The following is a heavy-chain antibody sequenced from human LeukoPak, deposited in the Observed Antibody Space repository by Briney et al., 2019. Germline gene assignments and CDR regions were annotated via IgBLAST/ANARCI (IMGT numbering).Heavy chain of an antibody. CDR1: GGSISSSSYY. V-gene: IGHV4-39*07. D-gene: IGHD2-21*02. CDR2: IYYSGST. Sequence: SETLSLTCTVSGGSISSSSYYWGWIRQPPGKGLEWIGSIYYSGSTYYNPSLKSRVTISVDTPKNQFSLKLSSVTAADTAVYYCARDLASCAGDCYSDGFDYWGQGALVTVSS. J-gene: IGHJ4*02. CDR3: ARDLASCAGDCYSDGFDY.